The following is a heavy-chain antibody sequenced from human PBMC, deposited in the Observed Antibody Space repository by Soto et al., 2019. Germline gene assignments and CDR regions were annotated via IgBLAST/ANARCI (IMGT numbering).Heavy chain of an antibody. J-gene: IGHJ4*01. CDR1: GFTFSRYW. CDR2: INQDVSQK. Sequence: GGSLRLSCAASGFTFSRYWMTWVRQAPGKGLEWVANINQDVSQKLYVDSVRGRFTISRDDAKNSVYLQMNNLRADDTAVYYCAKIGYNDWDFDYWGHGTLVTVSS. V-gene: IGHV3-7*01. D-gene: IGHD3-22*01. CDR3: AKIGYNDWDFDY.